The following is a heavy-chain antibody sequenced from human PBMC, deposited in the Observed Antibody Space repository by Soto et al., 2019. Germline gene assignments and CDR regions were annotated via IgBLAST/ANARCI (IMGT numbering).Heavy chain of an antibody. V-gene: IGHV3-21*01. J-gene: IGHJ3*02. CDR2: ISSSSSYI. CDR3: ARAGGYSGYDEGAFDI. Sequence: GESLKISCAASGFTFSSYSMNWVRQAPGKGLEWVSSISSSSSYIYYADSVKGRFTISRDNAKNSLYLQMNSQRDEDTAVYYCARAGGYSGYDEGAFDIWGQGTMVTVSS. CDR1: GFTFSSYS. D-gene: IGHD5-12*01.